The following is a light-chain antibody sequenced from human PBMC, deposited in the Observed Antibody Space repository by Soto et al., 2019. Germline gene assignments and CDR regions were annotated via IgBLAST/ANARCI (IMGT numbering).Light chain of an antibody. V-gene: IGKV3-11*01. CDR2: DAY. CDR1: QSFRGL. CDR3: QQRHMWPIT. J-gene: IGKJ5*01. Sequence: EVVLTHSPVTLSLSPGERATLSCRASQSFRGLLAWYQQKPGQAPRLLIYDAYNRATGIPPRFGGSGSGTDFTLTISSLEPEDSAVYYCQQRHMWPITFGQGTRLEI.